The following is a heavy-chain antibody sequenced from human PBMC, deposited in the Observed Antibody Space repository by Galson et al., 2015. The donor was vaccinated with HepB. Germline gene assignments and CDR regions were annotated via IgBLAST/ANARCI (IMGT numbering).Heavy chain of an antibody. CDR2: INPNSGGT. V-gene: IGHV1-2*06. J-gene: IGHJ5*02. CDR3: ARDRSRAYGSVSYCGVWFDP. Sequence: SVKVSCKASGYTFIGQYMHWVRQAPGQGLEWMGRINPNSGGTNYAQKFQGRVTMTRDTSISTAYMELSRLRSDDTAVYYCARDRSRAYGSVSYCGVWFDPWGQGTLVTVSS. D-gene: IGHD3-10*01. CDR1: GYTFIGQY.